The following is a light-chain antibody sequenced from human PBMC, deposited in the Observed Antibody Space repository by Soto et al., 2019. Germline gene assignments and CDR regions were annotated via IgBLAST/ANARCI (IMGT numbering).Light chain of an antibody. V-gene: IGLV2-14*01. J-gene: IGLJ1*01. CDR3: SSFASGSTLYV. Sequence: QSVLTQPASVSGSPGQSITISCTGSSSDVGRYNYVSWYQHHPGKAPKLMIYEVSNWPSGVSNRFSGSKSGNTASLTISGLQAEDEADYHCSSFASGSTLYVFGTGTKLTVL. CDR2: EVS. CDR1: SSDVGRYNY.